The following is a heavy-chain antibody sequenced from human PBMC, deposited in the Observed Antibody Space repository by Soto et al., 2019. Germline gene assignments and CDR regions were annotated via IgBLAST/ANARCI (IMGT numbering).Heavy chain of an antibody. V-gene: IGHV5-51*01. CDR1: GDSFTSYW. CDR3: ARDALQYYDSDGRHAG. J-gene: IGHJ4*02. D-gene: IGHD3-16*01. Sequence: XESLKVTCKCSGDSFTSYWIGWVLQMPGKGLEWMGIIYPGDSDTRYSPSFQGQVTISADKSISTAYLQWSSLKASDTAMYYCARDALQYYDSDGRHAGWGPGTLVTVYS. CDR2: IYPGDSDT.